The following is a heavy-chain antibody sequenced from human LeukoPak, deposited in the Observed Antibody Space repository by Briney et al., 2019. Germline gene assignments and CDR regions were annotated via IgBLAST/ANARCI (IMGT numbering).Heavy chain of an antibody. Sequence: GESLKISCKGSGYSFATYWIAWVRQMPGKGLEWMGIIYPDESNIRYSPSFQGQVTISADKSISTAYLQWSSLKASDTAMYYCARHETTASSWVRQWGQGTLVTVSS. D-gene: IGHD6-13*01. CDR1: GYSFATYW. CDR3: ARHETTASSWVRQ. V-gene: IGHV5-51*01. J-gene: IGHJ4*02. CDR2: IYPDESNI.